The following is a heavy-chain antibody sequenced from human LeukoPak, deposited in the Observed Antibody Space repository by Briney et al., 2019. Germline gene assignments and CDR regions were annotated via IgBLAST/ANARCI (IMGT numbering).Heavy chain of an antibody. J-gene: IGHJ4*02. CDR3: AKDSEIYDYVWGSLGYFDY. D-gene: IGHD3-16*01. CDR1: GFTFSSYG. Sequence: GGSLRLFCAASGFTFSSYGMQWVRQAPGKGLEWVAVISYDGSNKYYADSVKGRFTISRDNSKNTLYLQMNSLRAEDTAVCYCAKDSEIYDYVWGSLGYFDYWGQGTLVTVSS. V-gene: IGHV3-30*18. CDR2: ISYDGSNK.